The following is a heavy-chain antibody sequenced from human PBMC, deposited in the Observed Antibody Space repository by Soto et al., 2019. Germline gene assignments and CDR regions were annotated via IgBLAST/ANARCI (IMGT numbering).Heavy chain of an antibody. V-gene: IGHV3-43*01. CDR1: GCTFDDYT. D-gene: IGHD5-18*01. Sequence: GGSLRLSCASSGCTFDDYTMHLVRQAPGKGLEWVSLISWDGGSTYYADSVKGRFTISRDNSKNSLYLQMNSLRTEDTALYYCAKDLWGYSYGLFDYWGQGTLVTVS. CDR2: ISWDGGST. CDR3: AKDLWGYSYGLFDY. J-gene: IGHJ4*02.